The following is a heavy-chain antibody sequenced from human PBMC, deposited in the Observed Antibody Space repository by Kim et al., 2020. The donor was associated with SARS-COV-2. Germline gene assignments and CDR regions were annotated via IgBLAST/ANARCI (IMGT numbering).Heavy chain of an antibody. CDR1: GFTFSSYG. D-gene: IGHD6-13*01. CDR3: ARIGEYSSSWGHNDY. J-gene: IGHJ4*02. Sequence: GGSLRLSCAASGFTFSSYGMHWVRQAPGKGLEWVAVIWYDGSNKYYADSVKGRFTISRDNSKNTLYLQMNSLRAEDTAVYYCARIGEYSSSWGHNDYWGQGTLVTVSS. CDR2: IWYDGSNK. V-gene: IGHV3-33*01.